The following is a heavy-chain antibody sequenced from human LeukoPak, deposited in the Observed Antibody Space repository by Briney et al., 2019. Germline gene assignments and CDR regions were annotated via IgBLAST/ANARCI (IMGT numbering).Heavy chain of an antibody. CDR1: GGSFSGYY. D-gene: IGHD1-26*01. J-gene: IGHJ6*03. CDR2: INHSGST. CDR3: ARSGVGATGVYHYMDV. V-gene: IGHV4-34*01. Sequence: SETLSLTCAVYGGSFSGYYWSWIRQPPGKGLEWIGEINHSGSTNYNPSLKSRVTISVDTSKNQFSLKLSSVTAADTAVYYCARSGVGATGVYHYMDVWGKGTTVTVSS.